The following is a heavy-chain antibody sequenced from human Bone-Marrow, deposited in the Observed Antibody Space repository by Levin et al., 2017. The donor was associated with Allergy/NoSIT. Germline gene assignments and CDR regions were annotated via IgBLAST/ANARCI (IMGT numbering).Heavy chain of an antibody. D-gene: IGHD5-18*01. CDR1: GVSSSRYY. Sequence: ESLKISCTVSGVSSSRYYWTWFRQPPGKGLEWIGYVFETGATYYSPSFKSRVTISVDTSKMQFSLNLSSVTAADTAVYYCARAQSGYNYGPFDSWGQGTLVTVSS. CDR2: VFETGAT. V-gene: IGHV4-59*01. CDR3: ARAQSGYNYGPFDS. J-gene: IGHJ4*02.